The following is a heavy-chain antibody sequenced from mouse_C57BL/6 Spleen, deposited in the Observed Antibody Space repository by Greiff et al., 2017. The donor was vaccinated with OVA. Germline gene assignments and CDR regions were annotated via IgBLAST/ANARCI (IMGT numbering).Heavy chain of an antibody. V-gene: IGHV1-55*01. D-gene: IGHD1-1*01. CDR1: GYTFTSYW. J-gene: IGHJ3*01. CDR2: IYPGSGST. CDR3: VRDTTVGAGFAY. Sequence: QVQLQQPGAELVKPGASVKMSCKASGYTFTSYWITWVKQRPGQGLEWIGDIYPGSGSTNYNEKFKSKATLTVDTSSSTAYMQLSSLTSEDSAVYYCVRDTTVGAGFAYWGQGTLVTVSA.